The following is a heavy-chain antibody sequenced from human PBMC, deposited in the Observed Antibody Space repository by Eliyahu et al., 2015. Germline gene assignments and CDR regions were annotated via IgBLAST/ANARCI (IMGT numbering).Heavy chain of an antibody. CDR1: GDXVSSNFDA. Sequence: QVQLQQSGPGLVQPSQTLSLTCAISGDXVSSNFDAWNWIRQSPSRGLXWLGRTYYRSTWNNDYASSVKGRITINPDTSKNQFSLQLNSVTPEDTAVYFCARGRNXAFDYWGRGTLVTVSS. CDR2: TYYRSTWNN. CDR3: ARGRNXAFDY. J-gene: IGHJ4*02. V-gene: IGHV6-1*02.